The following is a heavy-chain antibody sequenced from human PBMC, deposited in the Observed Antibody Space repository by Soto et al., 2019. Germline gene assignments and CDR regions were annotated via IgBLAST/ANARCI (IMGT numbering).Heavy chain of an antibody. CDR3: ADDINGFREKFFAY. J-gene: IGHJ4*02. Sequence: PGGSLRLSCAASGFLFSSHAMHWVRQAPGKGLEWVAFISHDGTTKYNADSVQGRFNISRDNSKSTVYLQLDSLRPEDTAVYYCADDINGFREKFFAYWGQGTLVTVSS. V-gene: IGHV3-30-3*01. CDR2: ISHDGTTK. D-gene: IGHD2-8*01. CDR1: GFLFSSHA.